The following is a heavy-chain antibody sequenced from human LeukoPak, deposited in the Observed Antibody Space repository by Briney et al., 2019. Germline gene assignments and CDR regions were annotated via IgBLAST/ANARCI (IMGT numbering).Heavy chain of an antibody. V-gene: IGHV4-61*01. CDR1: GGSVSSGSYY. CDR3: ARPGRRVPVPAAYWYFDL. Sequence: SETLSLTCTVSGGSVSSGSYYWSWIRQPPGKGLEWIGEINHSGSTNYNPSLKSRVTISVDTSKNQFSLKLSSVTAADTAVYYCARPGRRVPVPAAYWYFDLWGRGTLVTVSS. CDR2: INHSGST. J-gene: IGHJ2*01. D-gene: IGHD2-2*01.